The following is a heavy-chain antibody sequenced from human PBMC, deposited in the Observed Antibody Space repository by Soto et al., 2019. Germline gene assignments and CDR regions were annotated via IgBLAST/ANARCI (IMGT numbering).Heavy chain of an antibody. J-gene: IGHJ5*02. Sequence: PGGSLRLSCAASGFTFSSYWMSWVRQAPGKGLEWVANIKQDGSEKYYVDSVKGRFTISRDNAKNSLYLQMNSLRAEDTAVYYCARDFWFGESSAWFDPWGQGTLVTVSS. V-gene: IGHV3-7*03. CDR1: GFTFSSYW. D-gene: IGHD3-10*01. CDR3: ARDFWFGESSAWFDP. CDR2: IKQDGSEK.